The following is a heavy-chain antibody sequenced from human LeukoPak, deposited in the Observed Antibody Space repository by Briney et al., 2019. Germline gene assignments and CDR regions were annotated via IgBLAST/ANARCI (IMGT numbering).Heavy chain of an antibody. V-gene: IGHV1-69*04. CDR2: IIPILGIA. Sequence: SVKVSCKASGGTFSSYATSWVRQAPGQGLEWMGRIIPILGIANYAQKFQGRVTITADKSTSTAYMELSSLRSEDTAVYYCARAGAVAGTYDAFDIWGQGTMVTVSS. D-gene: IGHD6-19*01. CDR1: GGTFSSYA. CDR3: ARAGAVAGTYDAFDI. J-gene: IGHJ3*02.